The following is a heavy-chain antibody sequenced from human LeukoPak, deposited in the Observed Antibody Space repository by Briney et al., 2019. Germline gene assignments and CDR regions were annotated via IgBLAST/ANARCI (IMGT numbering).Heavy chain of an antibody. D-gene: IGHD1-26*01. CDR3: ARYIVSYPHDAFDI. J-gene: IGHJ3*02. V-gene: IGHV4-59*01. CDR1: GSSISSYY. CDR2: IYYSGST. Sequence: SETLSLTCTVSGSSISSYYWSWIRQPPGKGLEWIGYIYYSGSTSYNPSLKSRVTISVDTSKKQFSLKLSSVTAADTAFYYCARYIVSYPHDAFDIWGQGQWSPSLQ.